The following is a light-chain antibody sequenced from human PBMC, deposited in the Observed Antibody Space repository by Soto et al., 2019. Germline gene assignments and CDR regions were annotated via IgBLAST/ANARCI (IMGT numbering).Light chain of an antibody. CDR2: DAS. CDR1: QNIDNY. V-gene: IGKV1-5*01. CDR3: QQYNSYSRT. J-gene: IGKJ1*01. Sequence: QMTESPSSVSTCRVEVVSIDFRASQNIDNYLNWYQQKPGKAPKLLIYDASSLESGVPSRFSGSGSGTEFTLTISSLQPDDFATYYCQQYNSYSRTFGQGTKVDI.